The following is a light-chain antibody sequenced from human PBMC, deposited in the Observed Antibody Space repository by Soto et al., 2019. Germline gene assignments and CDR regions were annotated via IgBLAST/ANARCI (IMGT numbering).Light chain of an antibody. V-gene: IGLV1-40*01. CDR3: QSYDSSLRGRV. CDR1: SSNIGAGYD. CDR2: GNS. Sequence: QTVVTQPPSVSGAPGQRVTISCTGSSSNIGAGYDVHWYQQLPGTAPKLLIYGNSNRPSGVPDRFSGSKSGTSASLAITGLQAEDEADYYCQSYDSSLRGRVFGGGTKVTVL. J-gene: IGLJ3*02.